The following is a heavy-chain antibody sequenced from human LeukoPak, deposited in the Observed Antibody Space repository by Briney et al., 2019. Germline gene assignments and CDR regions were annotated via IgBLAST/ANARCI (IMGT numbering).Heavy chain of an antibody. J-gene: IGHJ4*02. CDR2: IYTSGST. CDR1: GGSISSYY. Sequence: SETLSLTCTVSGGSISSYYWSWIRQPAGKGLEWIGRIYTSGSTNYNPSLKSRVTMSVDTSKNQFSLKLSSVTAADTAVYYCARGPARDDFWSGSPPDYSDYWGQGTLVTVSS. D-gene: IGHD3-3*01. V-gene: IGHV4-4*07. CDR3: ARGPARDDFWSGSPPDYSDY.